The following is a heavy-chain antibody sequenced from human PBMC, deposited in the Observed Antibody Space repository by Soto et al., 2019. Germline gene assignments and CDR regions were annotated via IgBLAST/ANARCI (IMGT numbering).Heavy chain of an antibody. CDR1: DDSSSSYK. D-gene: IGHD3-10*01. Sequence: PSETLSLTCTVSDDSSSSYKRSWIRQPPGRRLEWIGYIDSNVGTSYNPSLQSRVSISIDTSTKQFSLKLSSVTAADTAVYYCVRQGFGRLHGLVDVWGQGTTVT. J-gene: IGHJ6*02. CDR3: VRQGFGRLHGLVDV. CDR2: IDSNVGT. V-gene: IGHV4-59*08.